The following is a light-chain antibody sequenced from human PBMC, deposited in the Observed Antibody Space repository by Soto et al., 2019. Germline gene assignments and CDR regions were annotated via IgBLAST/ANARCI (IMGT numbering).Light chain of an antibody. CDR1: QSVSSSY. CDR3: QQYGSSPLT. J-gene: IGKJ3*01. V-gene: IGKV3-20*01. Sequence: EIVLTQSPGTLSLSPGERATHSCRASQSVSSSYLAWYQQKPGQAPRLLIYGASSRATGIPDRFSGSGSGTDFTLTISRLEPEDFAVYYCQQYGSSPLTFGPGTKVDIQ. CDR2: GAS.